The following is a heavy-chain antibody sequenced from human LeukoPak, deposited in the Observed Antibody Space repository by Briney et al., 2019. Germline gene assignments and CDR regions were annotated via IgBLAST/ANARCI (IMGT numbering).Heavy chain of an antibody. CDR2: ITSSGSTI. V-gene: IGHV3-11*04. J-gene: IGHJ4*02. CDR1: GFTFSDYY. Sequence: PGGSLRLSCATSGFTFSDYYMSWIRQAPGKGLEWISYITSSGSTIYYADSVKGRFTISRDNAKNSVYLQMNSLRAEDTAVYYCARAGDFYGSGGTKNDYWGQGTLVTVSS. CDR3: ARAGDFYGSGGTKNDY. D-gene: IGHD3-10*01.